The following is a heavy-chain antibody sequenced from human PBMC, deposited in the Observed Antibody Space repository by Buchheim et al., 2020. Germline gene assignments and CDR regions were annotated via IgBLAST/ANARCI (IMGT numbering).Heavy chain of an antibody. CDR1: GFTFSNFW. CDR2: IKEDGSGE. D-gene: IGHD3-10*01. Sequence: EVQLVESGGDLVQPGGSLRLSCAASGFTFSNFWMSWVRQAPGKGLEWVANIKEDGSGETYVDSVKGRFTLFRDNSKHPLDLQMNSLRAEDTAVYYCAKYLLGSGSYYNQVPYFDYWGQGTL. CDR3: AKYLLGSGSYYNQVPYFDY. J-gene: IGHJ4*02. V-gene: IGHV3-7*03.